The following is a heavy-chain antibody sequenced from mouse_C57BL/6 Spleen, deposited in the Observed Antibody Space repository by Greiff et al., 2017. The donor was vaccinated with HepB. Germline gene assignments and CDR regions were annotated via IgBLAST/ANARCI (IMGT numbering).Heavy chain of an antibody. J-gene: IGHJ2*01. D-gene: IGHD3-1*01. CDR2: IDPEDGET. V-gene: IGHV14-2*01. CDR3: ARERGYLYYFDY. CDR1: GFNIKDYY. Sequence: DVKLVESGAELVKPGASVKLSCTASGFNIKDYYMHWVKQRTEQGLEWIGRIDPEDGETKYAPKFQGKATITADTSSNTAYLQLSSLTSEDTAVYYCARERGYLYYFDYWGQGTTLTVSS.